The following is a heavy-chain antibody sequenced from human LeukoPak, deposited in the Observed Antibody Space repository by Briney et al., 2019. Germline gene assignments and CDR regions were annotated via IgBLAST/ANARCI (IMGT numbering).Heavy chain of an antibody. CDR1: GYSLTSYW. J-gene: IGHJ6*03. CDR3: ATARSHYFYYMDV. V-gene: IGHV5-51*01. Sequence: GESLKISCKGSGYSLTSYWIGWVRQMPGKGLEWMGIIYPGDSDTRYSPSFQGQVTISADKSISTAYLQWSSLKASDTAMYYCATARSHYFYYMDVWGKGTTVTVSS. CDR2: IYPGDSDT.